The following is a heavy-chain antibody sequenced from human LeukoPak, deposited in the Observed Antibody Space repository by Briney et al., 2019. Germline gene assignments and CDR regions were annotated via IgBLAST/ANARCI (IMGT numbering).Heavy chain of an antibody. CDR3: ARVSSIGVPIFRYYYYMDV. V-gene: IGHV1-69*06. D-gene: IGHD2-21*01. Sequence: GSSVKVSCKASGGTFSSYAISWVRQAPGHGLEWMGGIIPIFGTANYAQKFQGRVTITADKSTSTAYMELSSLRSEDTAVYYCARVSSIGVPIFRYYYYMDVWGKGTTVTVSS. J-gene: IGHJ6*03. CDR2: IIPIFGTA. CDR1: GGTFSSYA.